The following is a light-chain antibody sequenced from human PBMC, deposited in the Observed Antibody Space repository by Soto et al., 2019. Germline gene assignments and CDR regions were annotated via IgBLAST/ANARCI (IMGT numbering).Light chain of an antibody. V-gene: IGLV2-8*01. CDR3: SSYAGSDNYV. CDR1: SSDIGDHNH. CDR2: GVT. Sequence: QSALTQPPSASGSPGQSVTISCSGTSSDIGDHNHVSWYQQHPGKAPKLLIWGVTNRPSGVPHRFSGSKSGNTASLTVSGLQAEDEADYYCSSYAGSDNYVFGTGTKLTVL. J-gene: IGLJ1*01.